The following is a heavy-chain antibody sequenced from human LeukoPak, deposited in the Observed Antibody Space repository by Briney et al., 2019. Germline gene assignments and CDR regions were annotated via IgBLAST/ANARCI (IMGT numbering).Heavy chain of an antibody. CDR2: ISYDGSNK. Sequence: PGGSLRLSCVASGFTFSNYAMSWARQAPGKGLEWVAVISYDGSNKYYADSVKGRFTISRDNSKNTLYLQMNSLRAEDTAVYYCARHSGWFDYWGQGTLVTVSS. CDR3: ARHSGWFDY. V-gene: IGHV3-30-3*01. CDR1: GFTFSNYA. D-gene: IGHD1-26*01. J-gene: IGHJ5*01.